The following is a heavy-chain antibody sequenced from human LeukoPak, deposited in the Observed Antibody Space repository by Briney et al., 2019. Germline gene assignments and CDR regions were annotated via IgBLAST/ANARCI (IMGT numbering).Heavy chain of an antibody. V-gene: IGHV4-34*01. Sequence: SETLSLTCAVYGGSFSGYYWSWIRQPPGKGLEWIGEINHSGSTNYNPSLKSRVTISVDTSKNQFSLKLSSVTAADTAVYYCATWAWGSYYCYYYYYMDVWGKGTTVTISS. CDR1: GGSFSGYY. CDR3: ATWAWGSYYCYYYYYMDV. D-gene: IGHD3-10*01. CDR2: INHSGST. J-gene: IGHJ6*03.